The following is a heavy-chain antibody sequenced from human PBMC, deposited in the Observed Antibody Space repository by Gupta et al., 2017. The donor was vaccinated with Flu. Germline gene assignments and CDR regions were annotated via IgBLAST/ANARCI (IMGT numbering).Heavy chain of an antibody. D-gene: IGHD1-1*01. Sequence: EVQLVESGGGLVQPGGSLRLSCAASGFPFGSYWMSWVRQAPGKGLEWVANIKQDGSEKYYVDSVKGRFTISRDNAKNSLYLQMNSLRAEDTAVYYCARGTTAVLSYYYGMDVWGQGTTVTVSS. CDR2: IKQDGSEK. CDR3: ARGTTAVLSYYYGMDV. J-gene: IGHJ6*02. CDR1: GFPFGSYW. V-gene: IGHV3-7*04.